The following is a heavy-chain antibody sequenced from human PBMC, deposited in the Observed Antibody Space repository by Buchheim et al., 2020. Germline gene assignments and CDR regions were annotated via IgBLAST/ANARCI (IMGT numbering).Heavy chain of an antibody. Sequence: DVQLVESGGDLVQPGGSLRLSCAASAFSVSDYWMHWVRQVPGEGLVWVARINPDTAASRIISYANSMRGRFTISRDYAKNTFNLHMNNLRPDDTAVYYCARDLTGPFDLWGQGTL. J-gene: IGHJ4*02. V-gene: IGHV3-74*01. CDR1: AFSVSDYW. D-gene: IGHD7-27*01. CDR2: INPDTAASRII. CDR3: ARDLTGPFDL.